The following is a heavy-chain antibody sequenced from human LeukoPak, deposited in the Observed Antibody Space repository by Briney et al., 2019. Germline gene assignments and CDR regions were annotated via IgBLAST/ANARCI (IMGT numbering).Heavy chain of an antibody. Sequence: GGSLRLSCAASGFTFSSYSMNWVRQAPGKRLEWVSSISSSSSYIYYADSVKGRFTISRDNAKNSLYLQMNSLRAEDTAVYYCAREYGGNSEPNWFDPWGQGTLVTVSS. CDR3: AREYGGNSEPNWFDP. V-gene: IGHV3-21*01. D-gene: IGHD4-23*01. CDR1: GFTFSSYS. CDR2: ISSSSSYI. J-gene: IGHJ5*02.